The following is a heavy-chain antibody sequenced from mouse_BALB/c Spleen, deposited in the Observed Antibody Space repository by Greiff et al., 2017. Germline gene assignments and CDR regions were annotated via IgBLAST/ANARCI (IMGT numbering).Heavy chain of an antibody. D-gene: IGHD4-1*01. CDR1: GYTFTSYW. CDR2: FYPGSGSI. CDR3: ARHEGTGTAHWYFDV. V-gene: IGHV1-62-2*01. J-gene: IGHJ1*01. Sequence: VQLQQPGAELVRPGASVKLSCKASGYTFTSYWMNWVKQRPGQGLEWIGWFYPGSGSIKYNEKFKDKATLTADKSSSTVYMELSRLTSEDSAVYFCARHEGTGTAHWYFDVWGAGTTVTVSS.